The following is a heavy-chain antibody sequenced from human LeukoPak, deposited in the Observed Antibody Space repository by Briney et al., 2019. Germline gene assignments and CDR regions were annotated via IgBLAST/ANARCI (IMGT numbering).Heavy chain of an antibody. V-gene: IGHV1-24*01. CDR3: ARDRGDSSSLSLFDY. J-gene: IGHJ4*02. Sequence: ASVKLSCKVSGYTLTELSMHWVRQAPGKGLEWMGGFDPEDGETIYAQKFQGRVTMTEDTSTDTAYMELSSLRSEDTAVYYCARDRGDSSSLSLFDYWGQGTLVTVSS. CDR1: GYTLTELS. D-gene: IGHD6-6*01. CDR2: FDPEDGET.